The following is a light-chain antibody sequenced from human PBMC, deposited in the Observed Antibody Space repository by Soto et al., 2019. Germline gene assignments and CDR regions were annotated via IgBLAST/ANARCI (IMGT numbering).Light chain of an antibody. CDR1: QSVSSY. V-gene: IGKV3-20*01. CDR2: GAS. J-gene: IGKJ1*01. Sequence: EIVLTQSPATLSFSPGERATLSCRASQSVSSYLAWYQQKPGQAPRLLIYGASSRATGIPDRFSGSGSGTDFTLTISRLEPEDFAVYYCQQYGSSSWTFGQGTKVDIK. CDR3: QQYGSSSWT.